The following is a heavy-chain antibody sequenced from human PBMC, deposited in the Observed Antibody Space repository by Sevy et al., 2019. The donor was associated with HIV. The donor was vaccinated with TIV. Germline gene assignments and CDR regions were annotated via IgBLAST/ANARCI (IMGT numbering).Heavy chain of an antibody. CDR1: GGSISSYY. Sequence: SETLSLTCTVSGGSISSYYWSWIRQPAGKGLGWVGRIYTSGSTNYNPSLKSRFTMSVDTSKNQFSLKLSSVTAADTAVYYCARDLRAQQLIPWGQGTLVTVSS. J-gene: IGHJ5*02. D-gene: IGHD6-13*01. CDR2: IYTSGST. V-gene: IGHV4-4*07. CDR3: ARDLRAQQLIP.